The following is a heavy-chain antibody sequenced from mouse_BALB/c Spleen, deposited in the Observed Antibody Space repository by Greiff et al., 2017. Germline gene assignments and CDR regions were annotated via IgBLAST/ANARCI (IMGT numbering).Heavy chain of an antibody. Sequence: EVQRVESGGGLVKPGGSLKLSCAASGFTFSDYYMYWVRQTPEKRLEWVATISDGGSYTYYPDSVKGRFTISRDNAKNNLYLQMSSLKSEDTAMYYCAREYYGSSYGYAMDYWGQGTSVTVSS. D-gene: IGHD1-1*01. CDR3: AREYYGSSYGYAMDY. J-gene: IGHJ4*01. CDR1: GFTFSDYY. CDR2: ISDGGSYT. V-gene: IGHV5-4*02.